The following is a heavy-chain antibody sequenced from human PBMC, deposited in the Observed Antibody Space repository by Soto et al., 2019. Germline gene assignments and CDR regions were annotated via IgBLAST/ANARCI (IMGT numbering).Heavy chain of an antibody. Sequence: GGSLRLSCAASGFTFSSYGMHWVRQAPGKGLEWVAVIWYDGSNKYYADSVKGRFTISRDNSKNTLYLQMNSLRAEDTAVYCCAREHGSETDFWSGYYDYWGQGTLVTVSS. J-gene: IGHJ4*02. V-gene: IGHV3-33*08. CDR1: GFTFSSYG. CDR3: AREHGSETDFWSGYYDY. CDR2: IWYDGSNK. D-gene: IGHD3-3*01.